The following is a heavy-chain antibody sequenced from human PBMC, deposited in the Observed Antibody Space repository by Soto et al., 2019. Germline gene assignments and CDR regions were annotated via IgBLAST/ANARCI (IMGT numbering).Heavy chain of an antibody. CDR2: IYHSGST. Sequence: SETLSLTCAVSGGSISSSNWWSWVRQPPGKGLEWIGEIYHSGSTNYNPSLKSRVTISVDKSKNQFSLKLSSVTAADTAVYYCAREGGDFWSGYYHYYGMDVWGQGTTVTVSS. CDR1: GGSISSSNW. V-gene: IGHV4-4*02. J-gene: IGHJ6*02. CDR3: AREGGDFWSGYYHYYGMDV. D-gene: IGHD3-3*01.